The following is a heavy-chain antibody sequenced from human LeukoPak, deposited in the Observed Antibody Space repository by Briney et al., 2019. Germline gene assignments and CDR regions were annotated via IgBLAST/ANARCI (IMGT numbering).Heavy chain of an antibody. CDR1: GDSVSSNDAA. V-gene: IGHV6-1*01. CDR2: TFYRSKWYY. D-gene: IGHD3-10*01. Sequence: SQTLSLTCAISGDSVSSNDAAWNWIRQSPSRGLEWLGRTFYRSKWYYDSAVSVKSRITIIPDTSKNQFSLQLNSVTPEDTAVYYCARENTLVRGTRNPFDYWGRGTLVTVSS. CDR3: ARENTLVRGTRNPFDY. J-gene: IGHJ4*02.